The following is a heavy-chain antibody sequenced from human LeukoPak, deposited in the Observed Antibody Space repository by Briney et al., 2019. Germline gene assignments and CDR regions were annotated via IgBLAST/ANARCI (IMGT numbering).Heavy chain of an antibody. CDR1: GFTFSSYG. CDR2: ISGGGGST. J-gene: IGHJ4*02. Sequence: GGSLRLSCAASGFTFSSYGMSWVRQAPGKGLEWVSAISGGGGSTYYTDSLKGRFTISRDKSKNTLYLQMNSLRAEDTAVYYCAKTSGWPYYFDYWGQGTLVTVSA. CDR3: AKTSGWPYYFDY. V-gene: IGHV3-23*01. D-gene: IGHD6-19*01.